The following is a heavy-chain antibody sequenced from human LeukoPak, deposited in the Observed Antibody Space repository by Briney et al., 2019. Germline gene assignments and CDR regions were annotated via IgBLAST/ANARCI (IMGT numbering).Heavy chain of an antibody. Sequence: SETLSLTCTVSGVSISSSNSYWGWIRQPPGKGLEWIGSIYYSGNTYYNASLKSQVSISIDTSKNQFSLRLTSVTAADTAVYYCARRALTMARGARPYYFDYWGQGTLVTVSS. CDR1: GVSISSSNSY. CDR2: IYYSGNT. J-gene: IGHJ4*02. V-gene: IGHV4-39*01. D-gene: IGHD3-10*01. CDR3: ARRALTMARGARPYYFDY.